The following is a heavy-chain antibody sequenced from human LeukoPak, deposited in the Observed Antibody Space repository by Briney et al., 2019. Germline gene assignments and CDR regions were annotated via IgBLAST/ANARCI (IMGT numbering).Heavy chain of an antibody. CDR3: ARDLGTGSYYPFDN. CDR1: GGSISSHY. J-gene: IGHJ4*02. Sequence: SETLSLTCTVSGGSISSHYWSWIRQPPGKGLEWIGYVYYIGSTNYNPSLKSRVTMSVDTSKNQFSLRLSSVTAADTAIYYCARDLGTGSYYPFDNWGQGTLVTVSS. D-gene: IGHD1-26*01. CDR2: VYYIGST. V-gene: IGHV4-59*11.